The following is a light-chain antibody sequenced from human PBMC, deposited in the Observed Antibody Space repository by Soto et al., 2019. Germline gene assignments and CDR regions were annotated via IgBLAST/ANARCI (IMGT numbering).Light chain of an antibody. Sequence: EIVLTQSPGTLSLSPGKRSTLSCRASQSVGKYLAWYQQQGGQAPRLLIHGASTRATGIPDRFSGSGSGTDFTLTISRLEPEDFAVYYCHLYGISVGLTFGGGTKVDIK. J-gene: IGKJ4*01. CDR1: QSVGKY. CDR3: HLYGISVGLT. V-gene: IGKV3-20*01. CDR2: GAS.